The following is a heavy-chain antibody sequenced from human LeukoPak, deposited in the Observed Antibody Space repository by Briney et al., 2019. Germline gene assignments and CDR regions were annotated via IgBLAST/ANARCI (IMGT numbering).Heavy chain of an antibody. D-gene: IGHD1-1*01. J-gene: IGHJ4*02. CDR3: AKDRRTTGTTDLGSFGY. V-gene: IGHV3-23*01. CDR1: GFTFSSYA. Sequence: PGGSLRLSCAASGFTFSSYAMSWVRQAPGKGLDWVSAISTSGGSPYYADSVKGRFTISRDNSKNTLYLQMNSLRAEDTAVYYCAKDRRTTGTTDLGSFGYWGQGTLVTVSS. CDR2: ISTSGGSP.